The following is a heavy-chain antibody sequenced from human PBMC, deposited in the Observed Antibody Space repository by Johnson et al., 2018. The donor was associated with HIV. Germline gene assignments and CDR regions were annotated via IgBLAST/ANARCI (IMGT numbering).Heavy chain of an antibody. CDR1: GFTFDDYG. CDR3: ARGIGDEYAFDV. D-gene: IGHD2-21*01. Sequence: VQLVESGGGVVRRGGSLRLSCAASGFTFDDYGMSWVRQAPGKGLVWVARIRNDGSDTTYVDSVKGRFFISSDNAKNTLYLQMNSLRVEDTALYYCARGIGDEYAFDVWGQGTMVTVSS. J-gene: IGHJ3*01. V-gene: IGHV3-20*04. CDR2: IRNDGSDT.